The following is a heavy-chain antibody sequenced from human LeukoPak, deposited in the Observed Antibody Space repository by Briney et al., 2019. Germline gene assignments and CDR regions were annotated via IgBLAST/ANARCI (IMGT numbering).Heavy chain of an antibody. J-gene: IGHJ4*02. Sequence: SETLSLTCAVYGGSFSGYYWNWIRQPPGKGLGWIGEINHSGSTNYNPSLRSRVTISVDTSKSQFSLKLSSVTAADTAVYYCARAQYVDISGFYPGYWGQGTLVTVSS. CDR2: INHSGST. CDR3: ARAQYVDISGFYPGY. D-gene: IGHD3-22*01. V-gene: IGHV4-34*01. CDR1: GGSFSGYY.